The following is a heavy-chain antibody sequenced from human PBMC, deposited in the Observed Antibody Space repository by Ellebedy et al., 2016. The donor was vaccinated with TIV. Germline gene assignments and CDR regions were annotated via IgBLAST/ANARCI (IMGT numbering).Heavy chain of an antibody. Sequence: SETLSLXXTVSGGSFSSYYWSWIRQSAGKGLEWIGRIFMSGSTTYNPSLKNRVTISVDTSKNQFSLKLSSVTAADTAIYYCARQPLHYDYWGQGTLVTVSS. CDR3: ARQPLHYDY. CDR2: IFMSGST. J-gene: IGHJ4*02. CDR1: GGSFSSYY. V-gene: IGHV4-4*07.